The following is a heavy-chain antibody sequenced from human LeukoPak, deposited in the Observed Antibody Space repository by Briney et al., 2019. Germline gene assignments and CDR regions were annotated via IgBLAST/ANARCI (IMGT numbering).Heavy chain of an antibody. CDR3: AKELGLWFGESDY. J-gene: IGHJ4*02. V-gene: IGHV3-23*01. D-gene: IGHD3-10*01. Sequence: GGSLRLSCAASGFTFSSYAMFWVRQAPGKGLEWVSGMSGGGDITYYADSVEGRFTISRDNSKNTLYLQMNSLRAEDTAVYYCAKELGLWFGESDYWGQGTLVTVSS. CDR2: MSGGGDIT. CDR1: GFTFSSYA.